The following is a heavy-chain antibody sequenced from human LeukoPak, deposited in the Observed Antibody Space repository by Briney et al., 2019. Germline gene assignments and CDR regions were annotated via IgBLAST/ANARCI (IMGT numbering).Heavy chain of an antibody. CDR3: ARVGYRYYMDV. Sequence: SETLSLTCAVYGGSFSGYYWSWIRQPPGKGLEWIGEINHSGSTNYNPSLKSRVTISVDTSKNQFSLKLSFVTAADTAVYYCARVGYRYYMDVWGKGTTVTVSS. CDR2: INHSGST. V-gene: IGHV4-34*01. J-gene: IGHJ6*03. D-gene: IGHD1-1*01. CDR1: GGSFSGYY.